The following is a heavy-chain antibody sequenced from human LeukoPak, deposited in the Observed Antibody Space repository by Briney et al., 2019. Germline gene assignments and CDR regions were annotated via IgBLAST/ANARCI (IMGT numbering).Heavy chain of an antibody. CDR3: ARVYYPTSDESRLHGMDV. Sequence: GGSLRLSCTASGFSINGYWIHWVRQAPGKGLVWVSRIRSEGRPTDYADLVKGRFTVSRDNAKNTAYLEMNSLTAGEPAVYYCARVYYPTSDESRLHGMDVWGHGTTVTVSS. D-gene: IGHD3-10*01. CDR2: IRSEGRPT. V-gene: IGHV3-74*01. J-gene: IGHJ6*02. CDR1: GFSINGYW.